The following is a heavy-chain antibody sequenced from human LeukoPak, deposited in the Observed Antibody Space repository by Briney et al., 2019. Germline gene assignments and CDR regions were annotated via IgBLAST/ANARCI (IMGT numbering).Heavy chain of an antibody. J-gene: IGHJ4*02. D-gene: IGHD3-16*02. CDR3: ARVGGRYSPLGY. Sequence: GGSPRLSCAASGFTFSSYWMSWVRQAPGKGLEWVANIKQDGSEKYYVDSVKGRFTISRDNDRNSLFLQMTSLRAEDTAVYYCARVGGRYSPLGYWGQGTLVTVSS. V-gene: IGHV3-7*01. CDR2: IKQDGSEK. CDR1: GFTFSSYW.